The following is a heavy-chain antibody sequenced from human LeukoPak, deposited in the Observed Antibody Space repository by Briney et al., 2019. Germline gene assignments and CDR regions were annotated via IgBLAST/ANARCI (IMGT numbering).Heavy chain of an antibody. J-gene: IGHJ3*02. CDR1: GYTITSYG. CDR2: ISAYNGNT. D-gene: IGHD3-10*01. CDR3: ARCSRYYYGSGSYYNSDDAFDI. V-gene: IGHV1-18*04. Sequence: ASVKVSCKASGYTITSYGISWVRQAPGQGLEWMGWISAYNGNTNYAQKLQGRATMTTDTSTSTAYMELRSLRSDDTAVYYCARCSRYYYGSGSYYNSDDAFDIWGQGTMVTVSS.